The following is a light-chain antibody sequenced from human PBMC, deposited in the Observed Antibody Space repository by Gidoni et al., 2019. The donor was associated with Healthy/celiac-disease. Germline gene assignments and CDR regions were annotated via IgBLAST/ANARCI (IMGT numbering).Light chain of an antibody. CDR2: DAS. J-gene: IGKJ5*01. Sequence: EIVLTQSPATLSLSPGERATLSCKASQGVSSYLAWYQQEPGQAPRLLIYDASNRATGIPARFRGSGSGTNFTLNISSLGPENFAVYYCQQRSNWPVFGQGTRLEIK. CDR1: QGVSSY. CDR3: QQRSNWPV. V-gene: IGKV3-11*01.